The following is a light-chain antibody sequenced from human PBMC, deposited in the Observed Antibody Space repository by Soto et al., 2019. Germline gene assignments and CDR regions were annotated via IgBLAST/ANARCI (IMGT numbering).Light chain of an antibody. CDR1: QSVPSNY. V-gene: IGKV3-20*01. J-gene: IGKJ5*01. Sequence: EIVLTQSPVTLSLSPGERATLSCRSSQSVPSNYLASYQQKPGQAPRLLIYFSSVRATGIPDRFSGSGSGEDLPLTISRLEPEDFAIYYCQQYATAAITFGQGTRLEIK. CDR3: QQYATAAIT. CDR2: FSS.